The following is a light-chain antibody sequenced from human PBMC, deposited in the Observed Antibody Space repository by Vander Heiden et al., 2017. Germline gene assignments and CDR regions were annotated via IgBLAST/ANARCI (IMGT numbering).Light chain of an antibody. CDR3: QVWDSSTAYV. CDR1: NIGSKN. CDR2: RDS. V-gene: IGLV3-9*01. J-gene: IGLJ1*01. Sequence: SSELTQPLSVAVALGQTARITCGGNNIGSKNVPWYQQKPGQAPVLVIFRDSNRTSGIPDRFSGSNSGNTATLTISRAQAGDEADYYCQVWDSSTAYVFGTGTKVTVL.